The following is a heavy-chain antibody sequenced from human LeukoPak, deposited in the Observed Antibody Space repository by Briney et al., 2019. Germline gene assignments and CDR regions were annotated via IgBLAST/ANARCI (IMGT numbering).Heavy chain of an antibody. J-gene: IGHJ3*02. Sequence: GGSLRLSCAASGFTFSSYSMNWVRQAPGKGLEWVSSISSSSSYIYYADSVKGRFTISRDNAMNSLYLQMNSLRAEDTAVYYCARGIAVAGTRDAFDIWGQGTTVTVSS. CDR1: GFTFSSYS. CDR3: ARGIAVAGTRDAFDI. D-gene: IGHD6-19*01. CDR2: ISSSSSYI. V-gene: IGHV3-21*01.